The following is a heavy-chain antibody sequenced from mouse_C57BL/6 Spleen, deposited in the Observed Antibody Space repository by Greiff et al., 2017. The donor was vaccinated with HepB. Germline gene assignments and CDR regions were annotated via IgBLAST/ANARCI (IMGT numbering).Heavy chain of an antibody. CDR2: IYPGDGDT. CDR3: ARRGSSYPFGY. J-gene: IGHJ2*01. CDR1: GYAFSSSW. V-gene: IGHV1-82*01. Sequence: QVQLQQSGSELVKPGASVKISCKASGYAFSSSWMNWVKQRPGMGLEWIGRIYPGDGDTNYNGKFKGKATLPTDKSSSTAYMQLSSLTSEDSAVYYCARRGSSYPFGYWGQGTTLTVSS. D-gene: IGHD1-1*01.